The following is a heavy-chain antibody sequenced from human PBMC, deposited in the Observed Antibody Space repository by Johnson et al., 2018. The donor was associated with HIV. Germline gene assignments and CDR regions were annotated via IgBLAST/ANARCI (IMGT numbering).Heavy chain of an antibody. J-gene: IGHJ3*02. CDR2: IRYDGSNK. CDR3: AKDKAVVTALYDAFDI. CDR1: GFTFSSYG. D-gene: IGHD2-21*02. V-gene: IGHV3-30*02. Sequence: VQLVESGGGVVQPGGSLRLSCAASGFTFSSYGMHWVRQAPGKGLEWVAFIRYDGSNKYYADPVKGRFTISRDNSKNTLYLQMNSLRAEDTAVYYCAKDKAVVTALYDAFDIWGQGTMVTVSS.